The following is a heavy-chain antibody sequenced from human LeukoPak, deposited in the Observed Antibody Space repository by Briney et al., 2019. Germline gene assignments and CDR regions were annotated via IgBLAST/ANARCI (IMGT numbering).Heavy chain of an antibody. J-gene: IGHJ4*02. V-gene: IGHV4-59*08. CDR3: ARHGAADYFDY. CDR1: GGSISSYY. D-gene: IGHD2-15*01. CDR2: IYYSGST. Sequence: SETLSLTCTVSGGSISSYYWSLIRLPPGKGLEWIGYIYYSGSTNYNPSLKSRVTISVDTSKNQFSLKLSSVTAADTAVYYCARHGAADYFDYWGQGTLVTVSS.